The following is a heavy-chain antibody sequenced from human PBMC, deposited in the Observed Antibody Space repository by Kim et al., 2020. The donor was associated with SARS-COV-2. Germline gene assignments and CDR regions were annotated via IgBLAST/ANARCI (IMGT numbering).Heavy chain of an antibody. D-gene: IGHD2-2*01. V-gene: IGHV3-23*01. J-gene: IGHJ4*02. Sequence: AHSVKGRFTISRDNSKNPLYLQMNSLRAEDTAVYYCAKDPGYCSSTSCSWGQGTLVTVSS. CDR3: AKDPGYCSSTSCS.